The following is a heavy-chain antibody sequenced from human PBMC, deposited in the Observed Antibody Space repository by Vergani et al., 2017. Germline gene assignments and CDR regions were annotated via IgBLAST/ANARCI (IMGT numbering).Heavy chain of an antibody. CDR3: ARAAAATYEGRYYYYYGMDV. CDR1: GFTFSSYE. CDR2: ISSSGSTI. V-gene: IGHV3-48*03. Sequence: EVQLVESGGGLVKPGGSLRLSCAASGFTFSSYEMNWVRQAPGKGLEWVSYISSSGSTIYYADSVKGRFTISRDNAKNSLYLQMNSLRAEDTAVYYCARAAAATYEGRYYYYYGMDVWGQGTTVTVSS. J-gene: IGHJ6*02. D-gene: IGHD6-13*01.